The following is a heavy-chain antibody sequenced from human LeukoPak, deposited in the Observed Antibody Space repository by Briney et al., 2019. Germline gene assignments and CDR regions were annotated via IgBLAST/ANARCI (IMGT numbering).Heavy chain of an antibody. CDR3: ARDKNNWNDGGDAFDI. V-gene: IGHV3-21*01. CDR2: ISSSSSYI. J-gene: IGHJ3*02. D-gene: IGHD1-20*01. Sequence: GGSLRLSCAASGFTFSSYSMNWVRQAPGKGLGWVSSISSSSSYIYYADSVKGRFTISRDNAKNSLYLQMNSLRAEDTAVYYCARDKNNWNDGGDAFDIWGQGTMVTVSS. CDR1: GFTFSSYS.